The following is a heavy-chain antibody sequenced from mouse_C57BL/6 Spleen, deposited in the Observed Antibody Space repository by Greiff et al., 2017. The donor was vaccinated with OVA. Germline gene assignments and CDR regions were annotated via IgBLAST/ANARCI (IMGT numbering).Heavy chain of an antibody. D-gene: IGHD2-4*01. CDR1: GFSLTSYA. V-gene: IGHV2-9-1*01. J-gene: IGHJ4*01. CDR2: IWTGGGP. Sequence: VKLMESGPGLVAPSQSLSITCTVSGFSLTSYAISWVRQPPGKGLEWLGVIWTGGGPNYNSALNSRLSISKYNSKSQVFLKMNSLQTDDTARYDCARRNYYDYEGVYAMDYWGQGTSVTVSS. CDR3: ARRNYYDYEGVYAMDY.